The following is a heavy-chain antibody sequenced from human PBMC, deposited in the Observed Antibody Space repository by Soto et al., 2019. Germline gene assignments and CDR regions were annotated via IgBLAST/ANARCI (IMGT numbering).Heavy chain of an antibody. CDR2: IRADGSRT. J-gene: IGHJ4*02. CDR3: LSDSNGYFYWMGRH. Sequence: XGSLRLSCAVSCFTFSNYSMAWVRQAPGKGLEWVSSIRADGSRTHYADSVKGRFTVSRDNSKNRLYLDMKSLRADDTALYYCLSDSNGYFYWMGRHWAQGTPVTVSS. D-gene: IGHD4-4*01. CDR1: CFTFSNYS. V-gene: IGHV3-23*01.